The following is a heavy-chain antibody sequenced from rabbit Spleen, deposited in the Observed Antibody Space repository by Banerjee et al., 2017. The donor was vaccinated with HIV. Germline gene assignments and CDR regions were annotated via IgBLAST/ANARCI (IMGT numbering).Heavy chain of an antibody. CDR2: IYGGSSATT. D-gene: IGHD8-1*01. J-gene: IGHJ3*01. CDR3: ARDTGSSFSTYGMDL. CDR1: GFSFSSSDY. Sequence: QEQLTETGGGLVQPGGSLTLTCTASGFSFSSSDYMCWFRQAPGMRPEWIACIYGGSSATTYYASWAKGRFTISKTSSTTVTLQMTSLTAADTATYFCARDTGSSFSTYGMDLWGQGTLVTVS. V-gene: IGHV1S45*01.